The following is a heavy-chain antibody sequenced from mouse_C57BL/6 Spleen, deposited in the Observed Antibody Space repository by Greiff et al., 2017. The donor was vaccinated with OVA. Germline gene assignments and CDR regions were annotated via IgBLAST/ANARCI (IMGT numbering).Heavy chain of an antibody. D-gene: IGHD3-1*01. V-gene: IGHV5-16*01. CDR1: GFTFSDYY. CDR3: EREGATGGYFDV. Sequence: EVMLVESEGGLVQPGSSMKLSCTASGFTFSDYYMAWVRQVPEKGLEWVANINYYGSSTYYLDSLQSRFLISRDNAKNILYLQMSSLTSEDTATYYGEREGATGGYFDVWGTGTTVTVSS. J-gene: IGHJ1*03. CDR2: INYYGSST.